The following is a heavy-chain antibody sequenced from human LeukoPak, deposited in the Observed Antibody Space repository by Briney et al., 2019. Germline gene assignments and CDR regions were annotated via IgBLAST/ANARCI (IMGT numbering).Heavy chain of an antibody. Sequence: SQTLSLTCTVSGGSISSGSYYWSWIRQPAGKGLEWIGRIYTSGSTNYNPSLKSRVTISVDTSKNQFSLKLSSATAADTAVYYCARDFTSSEAFDIWGQGTMVTVSS. J-gene: IGHJ3*02. V-gene: IGHV4-61*02. CDR2: IYTSGST. CDR3: ARDFTSSEAFDI. CDR1: GGSISSGSYY. D-gene: IGHD2-2*01.